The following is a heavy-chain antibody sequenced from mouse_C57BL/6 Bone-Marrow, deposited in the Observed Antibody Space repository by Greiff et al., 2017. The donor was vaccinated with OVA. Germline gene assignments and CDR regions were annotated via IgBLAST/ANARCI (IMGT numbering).Heavy chain of an antibody. Sequence: EVQLQQSGAELVRPGASVKLSCTASGFNIKDDYMHWVKQRPEQGLEWIGWIDPENGDTEYASKFQGKATITADTSSNTAYLQLSSLTSEDTAVYYCTKHYGSSPYYYAMDYWGQGTSVTVSS. J-gene: IGHJ4*01. CDR1: GFNIKDDY. CDR3: TKHYGSSPYYYAMDY. D-gene: IGHD1-1*01. CDR2: IDPENGDT. V-gene: IGHV14-4*01.